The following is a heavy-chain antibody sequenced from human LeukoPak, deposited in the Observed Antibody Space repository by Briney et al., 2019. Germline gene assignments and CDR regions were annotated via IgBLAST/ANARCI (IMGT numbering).Heavy chain of an antibody. Sequence: GKSLRLSCKASGFTFSDYGMHWVRQPPGKGLEWVAIIWYDGSNKTYENSVKGRFTISRDNSKNTLYLQMNSLRAEDTAVYYCARGVDYYENSGTIDYWGQGTLVTVSS. V-gene: IGHV3-33*01. CDR1: GFTFSDYG. CDR3: ARGVDYYENSGTIDY. J-gene: IGHJ4*02. D-gene: IGHD3-22*01. CDR2: IWYDGSNK.